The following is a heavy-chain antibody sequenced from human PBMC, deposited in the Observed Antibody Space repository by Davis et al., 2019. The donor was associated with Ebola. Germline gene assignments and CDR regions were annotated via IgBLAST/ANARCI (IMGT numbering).Heavy chain of an antibody. J-gene: IGHJ5*02. CDR3: ARDNSKITIFGVAQEGLDP. V-gene: IGHV3-48*03. CDR2: ISSSGSTI. D-gene: IGHD3-3*01. Sequence: PGGSLRLSCAASGLTFSSYEMNWVRQAPGKGLEWVSYISSSGSTIYYADSVKGRFTISRDNAKNSLYLQMNSLRAEDTAVYYCARDNSKITIFGVAQEGLDPWGQGTLVTVSS. CDR1: GLTFSSYE.